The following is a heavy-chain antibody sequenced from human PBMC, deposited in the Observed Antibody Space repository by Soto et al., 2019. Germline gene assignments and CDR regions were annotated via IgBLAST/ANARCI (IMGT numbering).Heavy chain of an antibody. CDR1: GGSIISGDYY. CDR3: ARDGGYDFWSGFNWFDP. Sequence: SETMSLTCTVSGGSIISGDYYFSGMRQPPGKGLELIGYIYYSGSTYYNPSLKSRVTISVDTSKNQFSLKLSSVTAADTAVYYCARDGGYDFWSGFNWFDPWGQGTLVTVS. CDR2: IYYSGST. D-gene: IGHD3-3*01. V-gene: IGHV4-30-4*01. J-gene: IGHJ5*02.